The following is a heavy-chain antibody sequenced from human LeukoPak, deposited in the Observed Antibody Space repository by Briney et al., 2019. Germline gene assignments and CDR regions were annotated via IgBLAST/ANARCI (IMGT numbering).Heavy chain of an antibody. CDR3: AKSSLGAVGGIFDY. V-gene: IGHV3-20*04. D-gene: IGHD6-19*01. Sequence: ETLSLTCTVSGGSISTSYWSWLRQSPGKGLEWVANINWNAGTIGYADSVKGRFTISRDNAKNSVYLQMNSLRVEDTAVYYCAKSSLGAVGGIFDYWGQGTLVTVSS. J-gene: IGHJ4*02. CDR2: INWNAGTI. CDR1: GGSISTSY.